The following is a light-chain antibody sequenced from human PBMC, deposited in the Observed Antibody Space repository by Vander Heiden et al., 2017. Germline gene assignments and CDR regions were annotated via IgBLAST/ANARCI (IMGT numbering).Light chain of an antibody. CDR1: NSGSKS. CDR3: QVWDSSSDHYV. CDR2: DDS. V-gene: IGLV3-21*02. Sequence: SYVLTPPPSVSMDPGQTARITGGGNNSGSKSVHWYQQKPGQAPVLVVNDDSDGPSGIPERFSGSNSGNTATLTISRVEAGDEADYYCQVWDSSSDHYVVGTGTKVTVL. J-gene: IGLJ1*01.